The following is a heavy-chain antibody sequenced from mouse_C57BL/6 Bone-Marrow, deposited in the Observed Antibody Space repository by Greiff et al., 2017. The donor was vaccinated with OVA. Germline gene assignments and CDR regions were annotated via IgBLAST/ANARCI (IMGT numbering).Heavy chain of an antibody. D-gene: IGHD1-1*01. Sequence: VQVVESGAELARPGASVKLSCKASGYTFTSYGISWVKQRTGQGLEWIGEIYPRSGNTYYNEKFKGKATLTADKSSSTAYMELRSLTSEDSAVYFCARSYYYGSSPYYFDYWGKGTTLTVSS. V-gene: IGHV1-81*01. CDR1: GYTFTSYG. J-gene: IGHJ2*01. CDR3: ARSYYYGSSPYYFDY. CDR2: IYPRSGNT.